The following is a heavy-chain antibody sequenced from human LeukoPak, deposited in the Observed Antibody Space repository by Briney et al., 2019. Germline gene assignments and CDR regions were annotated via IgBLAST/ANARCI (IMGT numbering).Heavy chain of an antibody. Sequence: SETLSLTCAVYGGSFSGYYWSWIRQPPGKGLEWIGEINHSGSTNYNPSLKSRVTISVDTSKNQFSLKLSSVTAADTAVYYCAINDPIAARRGEVVWGQGTLVTVSS. CDR2: INHSGST. D-gene: IGHD6-6*01. J-gene: IGHJ4*02. V-gene: IGHV4-34*01. CDR1: GGSFSGYY. CDR3: AINDPIAARRGEVV.